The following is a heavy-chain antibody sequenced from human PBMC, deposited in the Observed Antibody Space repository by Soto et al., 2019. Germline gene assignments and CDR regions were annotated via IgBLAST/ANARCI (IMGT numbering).Heavy chain of an antibody. CDR2: IYYSGST. CDR3: ARGEGEYYDILTANSFQH. J-gene: IGHJ1*01. CDR1: GGSISSGGYY. V-gene: IGHV4-31*03. D-gene: IGHD3-9*01. Sequence: PSETLSLTCTVSGGSISSGGYYWSWIRQHPGKGLEWIGYIYYSGSTYYNPSLKSRVTISVDTSKNQFSLKLSPVTAADTAVYYCARGEGEYYDILTANSFQHWGQGTLVTVSS.